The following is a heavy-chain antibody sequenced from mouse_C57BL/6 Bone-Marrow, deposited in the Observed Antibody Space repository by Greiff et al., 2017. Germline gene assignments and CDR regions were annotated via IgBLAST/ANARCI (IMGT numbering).Heavy chain of an antibody. J-gene: IGHJ4*01. CDR3: ARLDGYHGLSAMDY. Sequence: QVQLQQPGAELVKPGASVKMSCKASGYTFTSYWITWVKQRPGQGLEWIGDIYPGSGSTNYNEKFKSKATLTVDTSSSTAYMQLSSLTSEDSAVYYCARLDGYHGLSAMDYWGQGTSVTVSS. CDR2: IYPGSGST. V-gene: IGHV1-55*01. D-gene: IGHD2-3*01. CDR1: GYTFTSYW.